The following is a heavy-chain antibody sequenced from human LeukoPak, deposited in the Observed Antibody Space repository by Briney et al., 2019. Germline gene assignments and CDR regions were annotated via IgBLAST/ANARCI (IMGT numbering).Heavy chain of an antibody. V-gene: IGHV4-4*07. CDR2: VYPSGGT. Sequence: SETLSLTCTVSGGSISNDYWSWIRQAAGKELEWIGRVYPSGGTNYNPSLKSRVSISLDKSKKQFSLILNSVTAADTAVYYCARGGTYGSGRNQHTPLDYWGPGTLVTVSS. CDR1: GGSISNDY. J-gene: IGHJ4*02. D-gene: IGHD3-10*01. CDR3: ARGGTYGSGRNQHTPLDY.